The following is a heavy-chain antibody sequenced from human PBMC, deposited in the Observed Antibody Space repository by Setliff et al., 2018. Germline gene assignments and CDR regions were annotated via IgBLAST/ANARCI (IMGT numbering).Heavy chain of an antibody. CDR3: ARTGTYRYFDY. CDR1: GGSISNYY. Sequence: SETLSLTCTVSGGSISNYYWSWIRQPAGKGLECIGRMYSSGSIYYNPSLKSRVTISVDTSKNQFSLSLSSVTAADTAVYYCARTGTYRYFDYWGQGTLVTVSS. D-gene: IGHD1-1*01. V-gene: IGHV4-4*07. CDR2: MYSSGSI. J-gene: IGHJ4*02.